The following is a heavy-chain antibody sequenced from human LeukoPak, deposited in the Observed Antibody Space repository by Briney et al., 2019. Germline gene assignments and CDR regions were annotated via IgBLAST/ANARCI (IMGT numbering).Heavy chain of an antibody. CDR3: ARGGYYYLDV. Sequence: SETLSLTCTVSDGSMSPYYWSWIRQSPGKGLEWIAYIFHNGNTKYNLSLWSRVTISIDTSRNQVFLNLNSVTAADTAVYYCARGGYYYLDVWGKGTTVTVSS. V-gene: IGHV4-59*01. CDR2: IFHNGNT. J-gene: IGHJ6*03. CDR1: DGSMSPYY.